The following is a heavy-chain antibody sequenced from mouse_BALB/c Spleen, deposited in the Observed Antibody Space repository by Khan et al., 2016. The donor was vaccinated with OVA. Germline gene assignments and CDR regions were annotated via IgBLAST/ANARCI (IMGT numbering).Heavy chain of an antibody. V-gene: IGHV3-2*02. D-gene: IGHD2-3*01. CDR1: GYSITSDYA. Sequence: EVELVESGPGLVKPSQSLSLTCTVTGYSITSDYAWNWIRQFPGNQLEWMGYISYSGSTNYNPALQSRISITRDTSKNPFFLQLNSVTTEDTATYYCASDGSRYNYAMDYWGQGTSVTVSS. J-gene: IGHJ4*01. CDR3: ASDGSRYNYAMDY. CDR2: ISYSGST.